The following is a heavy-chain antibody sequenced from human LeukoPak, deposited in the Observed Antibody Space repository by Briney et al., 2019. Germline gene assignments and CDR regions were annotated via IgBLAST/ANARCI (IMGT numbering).Heavy chain of an antibody. D-gene: IGHD1-14*01. CDR1: GFTFGGYG. CDR2: LAYDGSRA. CDR3: TRYNNDHVVS. J-gene: IGHJ4*02. Sequence: PGGSLRLSCAGSGFTFGGYGMHWFRQTPGKGPEWVAVLAYDGSRAFYADSVKGRFTISRDNSKNTMSAQRDDLRAEDTAVYYCTRYNNDHVVSWGQGTLVTVSS. V-gene: IGHV3-33*05.